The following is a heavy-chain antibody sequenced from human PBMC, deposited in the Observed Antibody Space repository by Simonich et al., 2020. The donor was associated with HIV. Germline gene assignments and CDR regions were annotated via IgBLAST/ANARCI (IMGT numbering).Heavy chain of an antibody. CDR3: ARDSENNWNDAPHGIDV. V-gene: IGHV3-48*03. J-gene: IGHJ6*02. CDR2: ISSSGSTI. CDR1: GFTFSSYE. Sequence: EVQLVESGGGLVQPGGSLRLSCAASGFTFSSYEMNWVRQAPGKGLEWVSYISSSGSTIYYADSVNGRFTISRDNAKNSLYLQMNSLRAEDTAVYHCARDSENNWNDAPHGIDVWGQGTTVTVSS. D-gene: IGHD1-1*01.